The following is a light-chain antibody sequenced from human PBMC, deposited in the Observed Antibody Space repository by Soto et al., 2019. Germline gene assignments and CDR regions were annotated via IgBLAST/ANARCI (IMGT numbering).Light chain of an antibody. CDR3: SSYTGSSTPYV. V-gene: IGLV2-14*01. CDR1: SSDVGAYDL. J-gene: IGLJ1*01. CDR2: DVS. Sequence: QSALRQPTSVSGSPGQSVTISCTGTSSDVGAYDLVCWYQQHPGKAPKLMIYDVSNRPSGVSNRFSGSKSGNTASLTISGLQAEDEDDYYFSSYTGSSTPYVCGPGTKLTVL.